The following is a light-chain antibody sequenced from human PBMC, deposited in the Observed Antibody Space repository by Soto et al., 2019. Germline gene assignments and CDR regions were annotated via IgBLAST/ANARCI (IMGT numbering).Light chain of an antibody. V-gene: IGKV3-11*01. CDR3: QQRSNWPPDT. CDR2: DAS. J-gene: IGKJ5*01. Sequence: EIVLTQSPATLSSFPGDRFTLSCRASQSVSSYLAWYQQKPGQAPRLLIYDASNRATGIPARFSGSGSGTDFTLTISSLEPEDFAVYYCQQRSNWPPDTFGQGTRREIK. CDR1: QSVSSY.